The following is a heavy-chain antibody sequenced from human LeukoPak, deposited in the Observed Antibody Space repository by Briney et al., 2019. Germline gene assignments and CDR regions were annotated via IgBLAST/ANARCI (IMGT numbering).Heavy chain of an antibody. CDR2: IYYSGSA. V-gene: IGHV4-30-4*08. J-gene: IGHJ5*02. CDR1: GGSISSGDYY. D-gene: IGHD6-19*01. Sequence: SETLSLTCTVSGGSISSGDYYWSWIRQPPGKGLEWIGYIYYSGSAYYNPSLKSRVTISVDTSKNQFSLKLSSVTAADTAVYYCAKGYSSGWFRRFDPWGQGTLVTVSS. CDR3: AKGYSSGWFRRFDP.